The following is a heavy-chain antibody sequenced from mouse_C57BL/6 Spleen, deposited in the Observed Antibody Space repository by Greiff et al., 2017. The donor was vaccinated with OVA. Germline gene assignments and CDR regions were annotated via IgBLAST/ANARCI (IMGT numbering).Heavy chain of an antibody. V-gene: IGHV8-8*01. CDR1: GFSLSTFGMG. Sequence: QVTLKVSGPGILQPSQTLSLTCSFSGFSLSTFGMGVGWIRQPSGKGLEWLAHIWWDDDKYYNPALKSRLTISKDTSKNQVFLKIANVDTADTATYYCARPHYYGSSYSAWFAYWGQGTLVTVSA. D-gene: IGHD1-1*01. CDR3: ARPHYYGSSYSAWFAY. J-gene: IGHJ3*01. CDR2: IWWDDDK.